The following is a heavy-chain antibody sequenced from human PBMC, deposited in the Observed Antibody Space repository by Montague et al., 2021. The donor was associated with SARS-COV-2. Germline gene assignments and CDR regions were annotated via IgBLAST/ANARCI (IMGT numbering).Heavy chain of an antibody. CDR2: SRNRANGYRT. V-gene: IGHV3-72*01. J-gene: IGHJ6*02. D-gene: IGHD4-11*01. Sequence: LRLSCAASGFTLSDYYVGWVRQAPGKGLEWIGRSRNRANGYRTEYAASVAGRFAISRDDSQTSLFLQLSSLQLDDTAVYYCARELYSNNARGGFYYYYYGMDVGGRGTTGTVSS. CDR1: GFTLSDYY. CDR3: ARELYSNNARGGFYYYYYGMDV.